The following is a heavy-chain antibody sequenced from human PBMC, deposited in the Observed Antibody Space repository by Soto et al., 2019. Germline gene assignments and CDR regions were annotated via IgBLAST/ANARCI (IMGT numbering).Heavy chain of an antibody. CDR1: GFTFSSYA. J-gene: IGHJ6*02. CDR3: ARDPGRKDYYYYDMDV. Sequence: VGSLRLSCAASGFTFSSYAMHWVRQAPGKGLEWVAVISYDGSNKYYADSVKGRFTISRDNSKNTLYLQMNSLRAEDTAVYYCARDPGRKDYYYYDMDVWGQGTTVTVSS. V-gene: IGHV3-30-3*01. CDR2: ISYDGSNK.